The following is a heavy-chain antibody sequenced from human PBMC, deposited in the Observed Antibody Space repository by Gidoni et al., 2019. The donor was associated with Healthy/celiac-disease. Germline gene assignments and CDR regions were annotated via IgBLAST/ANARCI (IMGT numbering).Heavy chain of an antibody. CDR3: ARDSYYYDSSGYYNY. Sequence: QLQLQESGPGLVQPSENLSLTCTVSGGSISSSSYYWGWIRQPPGKGLEWIRSIYYSGSTYDNPSLKSRVTISVDTSKNQFSLKLSSVTAADTAVYYCARDSYYYDSSGYYNYWGQGTLVTVSS. V-gene: IGHV4-39*07. J-gene: IGHJ4*02. CDR1: GGSISSSSYY. CDR2: IYYSGST. D-gene: IGHD3-22*01.